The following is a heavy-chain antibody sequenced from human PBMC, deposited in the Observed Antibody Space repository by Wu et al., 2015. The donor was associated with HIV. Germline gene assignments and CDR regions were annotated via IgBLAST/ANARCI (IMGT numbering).Heavy chain of an antibody. CDR1: GYSFTAYY. D-gene: IGHD2-2*01. CDR2: ISPDSGGT. J-gene: IGHJ4*02. CDR3: ARTPYCSSTSCYSY. V-gene: IGHV1-2*02. Sequence: QVQLAQSGSEVKKPGASVKVSCKTSGYSFTAYYIHWVRQAPGQGLEWMGWISPDSGGTHYAQKFQGRVTMTKDTSITTAYMDLRRLRSDDTAVYYCARTPYCSSTSCYSYWGQGTLVTVSS.